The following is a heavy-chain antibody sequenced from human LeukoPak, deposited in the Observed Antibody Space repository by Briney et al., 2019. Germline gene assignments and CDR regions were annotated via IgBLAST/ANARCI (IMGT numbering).Heavy chain of an antibody. CDR1: GGSIITSSYY. Sequence: SETLSLTCTVSGGSIITSSYYWGWIRQPPGKGLEWIGTIYYSGTTYYSPSLKSRLTISVDTSKNQFSLKLTSVTAADTAVYYCASPGGSSFYYFDYWGQGILVTVSS. V-gene: IGHV4-39*01. CDR3: ASPGGSSFYYFDY. J-gene: IGHJ4*02. CDR2: IYYSGTT. D-gene: IGHD6-13*01.